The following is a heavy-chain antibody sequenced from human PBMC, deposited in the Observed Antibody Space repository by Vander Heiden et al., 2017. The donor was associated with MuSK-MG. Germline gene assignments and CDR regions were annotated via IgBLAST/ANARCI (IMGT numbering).Heavy chain of an antibody. CDR1: GGTFSSYA. CDR2: IIPIVGTA. Sequence: QLQLVQSGAEVKKPGSSVKVSCKASGGTFSSYAISWVRQAPGQGLRWMGEIIPIVGTANYAQKFQGRVAITADKSTSTAYMKLSSLRSEDTAVYYCAISSSYYDYIWGSDRLGAFDIWGQGTMVTVSS. CDR3: AISSSYYDYIWGSDRLGAFDI. J-gene: IGHJ3*02. V-gene: IGHV1-69*06. D-gene: IGHD3-16*02.